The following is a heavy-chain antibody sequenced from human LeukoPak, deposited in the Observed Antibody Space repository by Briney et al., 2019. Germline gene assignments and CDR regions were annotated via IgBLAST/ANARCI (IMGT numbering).Heavy chain of an antibody. CDR2: IYPGDSDT. J-gene: IGHJ4*02. D-gene: IGHD5-18*01. V-gene: IGHV5-51*01. Sequence: GESLKISCKGSGYSFTNYWIGWVRQMPGKGLEWMGSIYPGDSDTRYSPSFQGQVTISVDKSISTAYLQWSSLKASNTAIYYCTIRAYSYEYFDFWGQGTLVTVSS. CDR3: TIRAYSYEYFDF. CDR1: GYSFTNYW.